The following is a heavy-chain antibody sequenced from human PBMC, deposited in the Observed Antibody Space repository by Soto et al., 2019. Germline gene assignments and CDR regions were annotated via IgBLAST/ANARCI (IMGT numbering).Heavy chain of an antibody. D-gene: IGHD3-22*01. CDR1: GGTFSSYA. Sequence: GASVKVSCKASGGTFSSYAISWVRQAPGQGLEWMGGIIPIFGTANYAQKFQGRVTITADESTSTAYMELSSLRSEDTAVYYCAGVGTMIVVVITTSSYYYGMDVRGQGTTVTVSS. V-gene: IGHV1-69*13. CDR3: AGVGTMIVVVITTSSYYYGMDV. J-gene: IGHJ6*02. CDR2: IIPIFGTA.